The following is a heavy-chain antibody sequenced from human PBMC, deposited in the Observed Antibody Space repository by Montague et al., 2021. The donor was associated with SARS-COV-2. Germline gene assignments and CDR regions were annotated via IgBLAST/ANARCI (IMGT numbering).Heavy chain of an antibody. CDR1: GGSISSYF. D-gene: IGHD3-10*01. V-gene: IGHV4-59*01. Sequence: SETLSLTCTVSGGSISSYFWSFIRQPPGKGLEWIGYINSNGGTNDNPSLRSRLTMSVDTSKNQFSLQLRSMTPAATAVYFCAGATSVRGAVGWFDPWGQGILVTVSS. J-gene: IGHJ5*02. CDR3: AGATSVRGAVGWFDP. CDR2: INSNGGT.